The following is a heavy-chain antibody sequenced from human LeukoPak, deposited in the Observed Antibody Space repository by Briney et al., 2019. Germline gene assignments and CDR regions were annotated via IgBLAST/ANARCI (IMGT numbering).Heavy chain of an antibody. D-gene: IGHD5-18*01. CDR1: GFTFSTYG. J-gene: IGHJ4*02. CDR3: AKAHSYGYAAPDY. V-gene: IGHV3-30*02. Sequence: GGSLRLPCAASGFTFSTYGMHWVRQAPGKGLEWVAFIRYDGSNKYYADSVKGRFTISRDNSKNTLYLQMNSLRAEDTAVYYCAKAHSYGYAAPDYWGQGTLVTVSS. CDR2: IRYDGSNK.